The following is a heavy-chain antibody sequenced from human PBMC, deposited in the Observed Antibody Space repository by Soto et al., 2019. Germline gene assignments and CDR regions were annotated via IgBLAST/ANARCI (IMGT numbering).Heavy chain of an antibody. CDR3: ARESSSFYYYYGMDV. CDR2: TSYDASNE. Sequence: VQVVESGGGVVQPGKSLRLSCAASGFTLSIYAMHWVRQAPGKGLEWVALTSYDASNEYYADSVKGRFTISRDNSKNTLYLQMNSLRAEDTAVYYCARESSSFYYYYGMDVWGQGTTVTVSS. J-gene: IGHJ6*02. D-gene: IGHD6-13*01. CDR1: GFTLSIYA. V-gene: IGHV3-30-3*01.